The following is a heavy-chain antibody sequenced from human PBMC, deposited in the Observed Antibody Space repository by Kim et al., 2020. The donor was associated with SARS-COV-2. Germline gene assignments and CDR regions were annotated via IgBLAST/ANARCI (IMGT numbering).Heavy chain of an antibody. CDR1: GYTFTYYA. J-gene: IGHJ5*02. Sequence: ASVKVSCKTSGYTFTYYAITWVRQAPGQGLEWMGWIDTDNGNPTYARGFTGRYVFSLDTSVTTAYLEINSLKTEDTAVYFCARGVPVAPPASDNWFDPWGPGTRVTVSP. CDR2: IDTDNGNP. V-gene: IGHV7-4-1*02. CDR3: ARGVPVAPPASDNWFDP. D-gene: IGHD2-15*01.